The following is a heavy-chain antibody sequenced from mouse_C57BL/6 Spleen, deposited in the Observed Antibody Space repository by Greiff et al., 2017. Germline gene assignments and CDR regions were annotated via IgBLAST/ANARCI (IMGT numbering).Heavy chain of an antibody. Sequence: QVQLKESGPGLVQPSQSLSITCTVSGFSLTSYGVHWVRQSPGKGLEWLGVIWSGGSTDYNAAFISRLSISKDNSKSQVFFKMNSLQADDTAIYYCARPYGNYDYYAMDYWGQGTSVTVSS. CDR2: IWSGGST. D-gene: IGHD2-1*01. CDR3: ARPYGNYDYYAMDY. V-gene: IGHV2-2*01. CDR1: GFSLTSYG. J-gene: IGHJ4*01.